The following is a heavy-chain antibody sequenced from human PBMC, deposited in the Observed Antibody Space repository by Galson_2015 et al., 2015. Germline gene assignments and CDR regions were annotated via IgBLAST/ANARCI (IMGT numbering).Heavy chain of an antibody. CDR2: IYYSGST. D-gene: IGHD3-10*01. V-gene: IGHV4-59*01. Sequence: LSLTCAVSGGSIRGYYWSWIRQPPGTGLEWIGYIYYSGSTNYNPSLKSRVTISVDTSKNQFSLKLSSVTAADTAVYYCAGGTYYYGSGSYYPTDYWGQGTLVTVSS. CDR3: AGGTYYYGSGSYYPTDY. J-gene: IGHJ4*02. CDR1: GGSIRGYY.